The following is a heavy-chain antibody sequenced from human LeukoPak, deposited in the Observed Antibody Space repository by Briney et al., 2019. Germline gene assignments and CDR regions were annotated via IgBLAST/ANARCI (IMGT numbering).Heavy chain of an antibody. V-gene: IGHV3-74*01. CDR3: GRDLGGRGGA. CDR2: TNTDGSIT. Sequence: GSLRLSCAASGFSFSTYSMHWVRQVPGTGLVWDSRTNTDGSITDYADSVKGRFTISRDNAKDTLYLQMNSLRPEDTAVYYCGRDLGGRGGAWGQGTLVTVSS. J-gene: IGHJ5*02. D-gene: IGHD1-26*01. CDR1: GFSFSTYS.